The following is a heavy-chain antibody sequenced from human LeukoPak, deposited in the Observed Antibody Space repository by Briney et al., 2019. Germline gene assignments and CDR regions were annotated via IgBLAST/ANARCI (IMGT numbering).Heavy chain of an antibody. CDR3: ARDDKAYSSSWYLKYYYGMDV. J-gene: IGHJ6*02. V-gene: IGHV3-23*01. CDR1: GFTFSSYA. D-gene: IGHD6-13*01. CDR2: ISGSGGST. Sequence: PGGSLRLSCAASGFTFSSYAMSWVRQAPGKGLEWVSAISGSGGSTYYADSVKGRFTISRDNSKNTLYLQMNSLRAEDTAVYYCARDDKAYSSSWYLKYYYGMDVWGQGTTVTVSS.